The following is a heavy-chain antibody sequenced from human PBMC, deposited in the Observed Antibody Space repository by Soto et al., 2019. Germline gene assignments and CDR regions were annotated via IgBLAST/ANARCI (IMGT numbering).Heavy chain of an antibody. V-gene: IGHV2-5*02. Sequence: QITLKESGPALVKPTQTLTLTCTLSGFSLSTSEMGVGWIRQPPGKALEWLGIIYGDDDTRNRPSLKSRLTITRDTSKNQMVLTLTDMDPADTATYYFAHRRGRGRVIPAPYFDFWGQGVPVTVSS. D-gene: IGHD2-15*01. CDR3: AHRRGRGRVIPAPYFDF. CDR1: GFSLSTSEMG. J-gene: IGHJ4*02. CDR2: IYGDDDT.